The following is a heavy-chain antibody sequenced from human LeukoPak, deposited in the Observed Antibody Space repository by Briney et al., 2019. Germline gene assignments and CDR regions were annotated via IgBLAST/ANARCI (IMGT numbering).Heavy chain of an antibody. V-gene: IGHV3-30-3*01. CDR1: GFTFSSYA. CDR2: ISYDGSNK. J-gene: IGHJ4*02. D-gene: IGHD3-22*01. Sequence: GGSLRLSCAASGFTFSSYAMHWVRQAPGKGLEWVAVISYDGSNKYYADSVKGRFTISRDNSKNTLYLQMNSLRAEDTAVYYCARDRFMDYYDSSGYYADYWGQGTLVTVSS. CDR3: ARDRFMDYYDSSGYYADY.